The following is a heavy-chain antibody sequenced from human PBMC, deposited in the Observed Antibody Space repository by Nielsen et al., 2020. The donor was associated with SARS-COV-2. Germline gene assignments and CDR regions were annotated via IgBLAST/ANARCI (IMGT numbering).Heavy chain of an antibody. J-gene: IGHJ6*02. V-gene: IGHV3-30*03. D-gene: IGHD4-23*01. CDR2: ISYDGSNK. Sequence: WIRQPPGKGLEWVAVISYDGSNKYYADSVKGRFTISRDNSKNTLYLQMNSLRAEDTAVYYCARDHIGIGYGGNSYYYYGMDVWGQGTTVTVSS. CDR3: ARDHIGIGYGGNSYYYYGMDV.